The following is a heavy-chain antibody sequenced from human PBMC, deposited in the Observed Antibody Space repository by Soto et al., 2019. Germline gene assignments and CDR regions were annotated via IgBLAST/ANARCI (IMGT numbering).Heavy chain of an antibody. Sequence: PSETLSLTCAVYGGSFSGYYWSWIRQPPGKGLEWIGEINHSGSTNYNPSLKSRVTISVDTSKNQFSLKLSSVTAADTAVYYCATMARGVINPFDYWGQGTLVTVSS. V-gene: IGHV4-34*01. CDR3: ATMARGVINPFDY. CDR1: GGSFSGYY. J-gene: IGHJ4*02. D-gene: IGHD3-10*01. CDR2: INHSGST.